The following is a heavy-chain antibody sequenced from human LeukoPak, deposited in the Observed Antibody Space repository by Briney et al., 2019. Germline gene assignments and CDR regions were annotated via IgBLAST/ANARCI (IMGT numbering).Heavy chain of an antibody. J-gene: IGHJ4*02. V-gene: IGHV1-2*06. CDR2: INPISGGT. Sequence: ASVKVSCKASGYTFTGYYMHWVRQAPGQGLEWMGRINPISGGTNYAQKFQGRVTVTRDTSISTAYMELSRLRSDDTAVYYCARFSYYDILTGYYNGDYWGQGTLVTVSS. CDR1: GYTFTGYY. D-gene: IGHD3-9*01. CDR3: ARFSYYDILTGYYNGDY.